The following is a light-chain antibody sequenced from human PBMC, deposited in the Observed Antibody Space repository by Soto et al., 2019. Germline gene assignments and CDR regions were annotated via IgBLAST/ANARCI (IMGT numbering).Light chain of an antibody. V-gene: IGKV1-39*01. Sequence: DIQMTQSPSPLSASVGDRVTITCHSSQSISSYLNWYQQKPGKAPKLLIYAASSLQSGVPSRFSGSGAGTDFTLTISSLQPEDFSTYYCQQSYSTPPWTLGQGTKVDIK. CDR3: QQSYSTPPWT. J-gene: IGKJ1*01. CDR2: AAS. CDR1: QSISSY.